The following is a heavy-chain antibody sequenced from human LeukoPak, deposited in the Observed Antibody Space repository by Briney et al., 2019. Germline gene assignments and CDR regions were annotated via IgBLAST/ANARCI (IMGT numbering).Heavy chain of an antibody. CDR2: ISYDGSNK. J-gene: IGHJ4*02. CDR3: ARVGGYCSGGSCY. Sequence: PGRSLRLSCAASGFTFSSYAMHWVRQAPGKGLEWVAVISYDGSNKYYADSVKGQFTIPRDNSKNTLYLQMNSLRAEDTAVYYCARVGGYCSGGSCYWGQGTLVTVSS. D-gene: IGHD2-15*01. V-gene: IGHV3-30-3*01. CDR1: GFTFSSYA.